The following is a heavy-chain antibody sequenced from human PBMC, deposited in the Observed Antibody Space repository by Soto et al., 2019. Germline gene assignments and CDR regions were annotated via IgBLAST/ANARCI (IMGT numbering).Heavy chain of an antibody. D-gene: IGHD3-9*01. CDR3: VHSSAALRYRERVLENVFDI. Sequence: QITLKESGPTVVKPTQTLTLTCTFSGFSLSTYGASVGWVRQPPGKALEWLALIYWDDDKRYSPALKSGVTIDKDTSRNQVVLEMTSLRPVDTGTYYCVHSSAALRYRERVLENVFDIWGQGTVVTVSS. CDR1: GFSLSTYGAS. CDR2: IYWDDDK. V-gene: IGHV2-5*02. J-gene: IGHJ3*02.